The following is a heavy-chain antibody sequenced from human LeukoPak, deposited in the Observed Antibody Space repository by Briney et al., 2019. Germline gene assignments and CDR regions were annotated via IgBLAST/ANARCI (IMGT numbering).Heavy chain of an antibody. V-gene: IGHV3-7*01. D-gene: IGHD1-26*01. CDR1: GFTFANSW. CDR2: IKQDGSTK. J-gene: IGHJ4*02. CDR3: TRDTIGSLDS. Sequence: GGSLRLSCAASGFTFANSWMAWVRQAPGKGLEWVANIKQDGSTKHYADSLKGRFTISRDNPKNSLFLQMNNLRADDTAIYYCTRDTIGSLDSWAQGILVTVSS.